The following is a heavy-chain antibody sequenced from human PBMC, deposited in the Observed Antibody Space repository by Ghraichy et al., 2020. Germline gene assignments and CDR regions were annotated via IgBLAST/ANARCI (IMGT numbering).Heavy chain of an antibody. CDR1: GFTFSSYG. V-gene: IGHV3-30*18. CDR2: ISYDGSNK. D-gene: IGHD3-10*01. Sequence: GESLNISCAASGFTFSSYGMHWVRQAPGKGLEWVAVISYDGSNKNYADSVKGRFTIFRDNSKNTLYVQMNSLRAEDTAVYYCAKEYYGSGFDYWGQGTLVTVSS. CDR3: AKEYYGSGFDY. J-gene: IGHJ4*02.